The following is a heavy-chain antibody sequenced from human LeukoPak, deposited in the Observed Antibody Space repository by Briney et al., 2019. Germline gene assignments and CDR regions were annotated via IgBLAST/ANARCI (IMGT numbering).Heavy chain of an antibody. V-gene: IGHV4-59*01. Sequence: PSETLSLTCTVSGSSISSFYWTWIRQPPGKGLEWIAYIYYTGDTHYNPSLKNRVTISIDTSKNQFSFNLTSVTAADTAVYYCARNNWGPHDFWGQGTLVTVSS. CDR2: IYYTGDT. CDR3: ARNNWGPHDF. D-gene: IGHD3-16*01. J-gene: IGHJ4*02. CDR1: GSSISSFY.